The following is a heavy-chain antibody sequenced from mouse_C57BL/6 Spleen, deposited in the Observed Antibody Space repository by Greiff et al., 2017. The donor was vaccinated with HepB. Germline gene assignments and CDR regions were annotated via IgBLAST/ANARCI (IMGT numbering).Heavy chain of an antibody. V-gene: IGHV1-5*01. CDR3: ARSVTYGAAWFAY. CDR1: GYTFTSYW. CDR2: IYPGNSDT. D-gene: IGHD1-1*02. Sequence: VQLQQSGTVLARPGASVKMSCKTSGYTFTSYWMHWVKQRPGQGLEWIGAIYPGNSDTSYNQKFKGKAKLTAVTSASTAYMELSSLTNEDSAVYYCARSVTYGAAWFAYWGQGTLVTVSA. J-gene: IGHJ3*01.